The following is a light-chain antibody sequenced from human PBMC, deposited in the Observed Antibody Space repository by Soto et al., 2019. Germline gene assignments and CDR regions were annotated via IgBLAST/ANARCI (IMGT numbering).Light chain of an antibody. Sequence: EIVMTQSPSTLSVSPLGRSTLSCRASQSISGTLAWYQQKPGQAPRLLIYGASARATGFPARFSGSGSGTDFTLTISSLQSEDFAVYYCQQYNNWPWTFGQGTKVDIK. CDR3: QQYNNWPWT. J-gene: IGKJ1*01. CDR1: QSISGT. V-gene: IGKV3-15*01. CDR2: GAS.